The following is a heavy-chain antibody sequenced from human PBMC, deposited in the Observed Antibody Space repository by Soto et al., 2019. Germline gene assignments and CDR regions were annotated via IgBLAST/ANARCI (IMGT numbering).Heavy chain of an antibody. D-gene: IGHD1-26*01. Sequence: SVKVSCKASGFNFTSSAVQWVLRARGQRLEWIGWIVVGSGNTNYAQKFQERVTITRDMSTSTAYMELSSLRSEDTAVYYCAADGGSYYAFDIRGQGTMVTFSS. J-gene: IGHJ3*02. CDR1: GFNFTSSA. CDR3: AADGGSYYAFDI. CDR2: IVVGSGNT. V-gene: IGHV1-58*01.